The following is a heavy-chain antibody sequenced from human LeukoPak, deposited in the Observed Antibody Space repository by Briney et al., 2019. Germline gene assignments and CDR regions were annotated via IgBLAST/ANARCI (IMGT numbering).Heavy chain of an antibody. CDR1: GGSFSGYY. J-gene: IGHJ6*01. CDR2: INHSGST. CDR3: ARRDSCSSTSCYARGYYYYGMDV. Sequence: PSETLSLTCAVYGGSFSGYYWSWIRQPPGKGLEWIGEINHSGSTNYNPSLKSRVTISVDTSKNQFSLKLNSVTAADTAVYYCARRDSCSSTSCYARGYYYYGMDVWGQRDHGHRLL. V-gene: IGHV4-34*01. D-gene: IGHD2-2*01.